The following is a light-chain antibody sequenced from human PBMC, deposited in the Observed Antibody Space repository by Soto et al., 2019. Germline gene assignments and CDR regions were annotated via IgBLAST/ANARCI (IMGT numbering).Light chain of an antibody. Sequence: QSVLTQPPSVSGAPGPRVTISCTGSSSNIGAGYDVHWYQQLPGRAPKLLIYGITNRPSGVPDRFSGSKSGTSASLAITGLQAEDEADYYCLSFDSSLSVVFGGGTKVTVL. CDR2: GIT. CDR1: SSNIGAGYD. CDR3: LSFDSSLSVV. V-gene: IGLV1-40*01. J-gene: IGLJ2*01.